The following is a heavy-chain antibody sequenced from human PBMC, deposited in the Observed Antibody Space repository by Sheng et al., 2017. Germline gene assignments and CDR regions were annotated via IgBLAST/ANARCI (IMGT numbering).Heavy chain of an antibody. J-gene: IGHJ4*02. V-gene: IGHV3-23*01. CDR1: GFTFSSSA. Sequence: EVQLLESGGDLVQPGGSLRLSCAASGFTFSSSAMAWVRQAPGQGLEWVSSINAGGGTTYYADSVKGRFTISRDNSQNTLYLQMNSLRAEDTAVYYCAKPPPTTWAPYFWGQGTLVTVSS. D-gene: IGHD4-17*01. CDR3: AKPPPTTWAPYF. CDR2: INAGGGTT.